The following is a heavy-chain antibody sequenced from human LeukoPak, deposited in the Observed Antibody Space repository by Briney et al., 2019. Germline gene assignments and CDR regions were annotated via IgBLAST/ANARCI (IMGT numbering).Heavy chain of an antibody. J-gene: IGHJ4*02. CDR3: ATRGYSGYDETRAFDY. CDR2: ISGSGGST. Sequence: PGGSLRLSCAASGFTFSSYAMSWVRQAPGKGLEWVSAISGSGGSTYYADSVKGRFTISRDNSKNTLYLQMNSLRAEDTAVYYCATRGYSGYDETRAFDYWGQGTLVTVSS. CDR1: GFTFSSYA. V-gene: IGHV3-23*01. D-gene: IGHD5-12*01.